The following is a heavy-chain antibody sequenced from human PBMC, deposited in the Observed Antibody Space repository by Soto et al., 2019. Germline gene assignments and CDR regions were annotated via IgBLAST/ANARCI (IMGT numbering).Heavy chain of an antibody. CDR1: GFTFSLYS. CDR3: ARAVTWGLDV. CDR2: ISRSSTGI. D-gene: IGHD3-10*01. Sequence: EVQLVESGGGLVQPGGSLRLSCAASGFTFSLYSMSWVRQAPGKDLEWVSYISRSSTGIHYADSEKGRFTISRDDVTNSMHLQMNRLRDGDTAVYYCARAVTWGLDVWGQGTTVSISS. V-gene: IGHV3-48*02. J-gene: IGHJ6*01.